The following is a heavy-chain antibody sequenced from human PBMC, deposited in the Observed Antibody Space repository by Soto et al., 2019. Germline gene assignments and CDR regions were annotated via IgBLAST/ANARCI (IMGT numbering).Heavy chain of an antibody. Sequence: SETLSLTCTVSGGSISSSSYYWGWIRQPPGKGLEWIGSIYYSGSTYYNPSLKSRVTISVDTSKNQFSLKLSSVTAADTAVYYCARHRILEWLSPTILDYWGQGTLVTVSS. V-gene: IGHV4-39*01. CDR3: ARHRILEWLSPTILDY. CDR2: IYYSGST. CDR1: GGSISSSSYY. D-gene: IGHD3-3*01. J-gene: IGHJ4*02.